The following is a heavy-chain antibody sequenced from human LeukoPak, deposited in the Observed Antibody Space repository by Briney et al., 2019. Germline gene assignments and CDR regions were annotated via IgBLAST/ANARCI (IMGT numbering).Heavy chain of an antibody. CDR1: GGPIGNGDYY. V-gene: IGHV4-30-4*01. CDR2: IFSSGST. J-gene: IGHJ4*02. CDR3: ARGSCIGASCYLPAAPYGF. Sequence: SETLPLTCTVSGGPIGNGDYYWSWIRQPPGKGLERIGYIFSSGSTYYSPSVKSRITISLDTSKNPFSLTLRSVTATDTAVYYCARGSCIGASCYLPAAPYGFWGQGSLVTVSS. D-gene: IGHD2-2*01.